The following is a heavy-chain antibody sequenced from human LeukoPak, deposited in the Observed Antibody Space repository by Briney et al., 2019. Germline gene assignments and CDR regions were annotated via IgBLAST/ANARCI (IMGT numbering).Heavy chain of an antibody. D-gene: IGHD3-22*01. Sequence: GASVKVSCKASGGTFSSYAISWVRQAPGQGLEWMGGIIPIFGTANYAQKFQGRVTITADKSTSTAYMELSSLRSEDTAVYYCARREYYYDSSGYPRYYYMDVWGKGATVTVSS. CDR1: GGTFSSYA. V-gene: IGHV1-69*06. J-gene: IGHJ6*03. CDR2: IIPIFGTA. CDR3: ARREYYYDSSGYPRYYYMDV.